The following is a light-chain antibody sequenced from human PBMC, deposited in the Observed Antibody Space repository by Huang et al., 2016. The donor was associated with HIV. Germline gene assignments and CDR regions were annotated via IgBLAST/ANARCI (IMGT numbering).Light chain of an antibody. J-gene: IGKJ2*03. CDR2: KAS. CDR3: QQSNSYPYS. CDR1: QSIGTW. V-gene: IGKV1-5*03. Sequence: QSIGTWLAWYQQIPGKAPKLLIYKASSLESGVPSRFNGSGSGTEFTLTINSLQPGDFATYYCQQSNSYPYSFGQGTKLEIK.